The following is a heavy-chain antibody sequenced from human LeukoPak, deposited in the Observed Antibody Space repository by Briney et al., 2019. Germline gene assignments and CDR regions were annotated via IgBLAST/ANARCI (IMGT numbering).Heavy chain of an antibody. V-gene: IGHV1-3*03. D-gene: IGHD3-22*01. Sequence: EASVKVSCRASGYTFTGYYMHWVRQAPGQGLEWMGWINAGNGNTKYSQEFQGRVTITRDTSASTAYMELSSLRSEDMAVYYCARGGAAMIVVDPTLGAFDIWGQGTMVTVSS. J-gene: IGHJ3*02. CDR1: GYTFTGYY. CDR2: INAGNGNT. CDR3: ARGGAAMIVVDPTLGAFDI.